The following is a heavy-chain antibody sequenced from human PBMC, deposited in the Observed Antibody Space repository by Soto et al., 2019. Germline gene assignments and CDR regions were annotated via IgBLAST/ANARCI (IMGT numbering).Heavy chain of an antibody. CDR1: GGSISSGGYY. J-gene: IGHJ5*02. D-gene: IGHD1-1*01. CDR2: IYSSGST. V-gene: IGHV4-31*03. CDR3: VRDGTKTLRDWFDP. Sequence: PSETLSLTCTVSGGSISSGGYYWSGIRQHPGKGLEWIGYIYSSGSTYYNPSLKSRVIISVDTSKKQFSLKLRSVTAADTAVYYCVRDGTKTLRDWFDPWGQGSSVPVSS.